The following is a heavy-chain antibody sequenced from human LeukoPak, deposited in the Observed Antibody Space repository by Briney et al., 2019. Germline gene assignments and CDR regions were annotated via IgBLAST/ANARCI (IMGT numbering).Heavy chain of an antibody. CDR2: IIPIFGTA. J-gene: IGHJ4*02. CDR3: ARTYYYGSGRPLAFDY. D-gene: IGHD3-10*01. Sequence: SVKVSCRASGGTFSSYAISWVRQAPGQGLEWMGGIIPIFGTANYAQKFRGRVTITADESTSTAYMELSSLRSEDTAVYYCARTYYYGSGRPLAFDYWGQGTLVTVSS. V-gene: IGHV1-69*01. CDR1: GGTFSSYA.